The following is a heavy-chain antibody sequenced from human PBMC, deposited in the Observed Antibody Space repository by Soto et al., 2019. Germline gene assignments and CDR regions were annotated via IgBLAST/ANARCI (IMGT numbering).Heavy chain of an antibody. Sequence: QVQLQESGPGLVKPSQTLSLTCTVSGGSISSGAYYWSWIRQHPGKGLEWIGYIYYSGSTFYNPSLKSLVTISVDTSKTQFSLRLSSVTAADTAVYYCARESGDMNYFDYWGQGTLVAVSS. CDR2: IYYSGST. CDR3: ARESGDMNYFDY. CDR1: GGSISSGAYY. V-gene: IGHV4-31*01. J-gene: IGHJ4*02. D-gene: IGHD2-21*02.